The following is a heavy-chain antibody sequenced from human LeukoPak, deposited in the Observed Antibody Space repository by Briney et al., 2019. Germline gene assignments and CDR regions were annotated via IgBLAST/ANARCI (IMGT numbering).Heavy chain of an antibody. CDR1: GFTFSTYW. CDR2: MNQDGSEK. V-gene: IGHV3-7*01. Sequence: GGSLRLSCAASGFTFSTYWVSWVRQAPGKGLEWVANMNQDGSEKNYVDSVKGRFTISRDNAKNSLYLQMNSLRVEDTAVYYCARNAFDSWGQGTMVTVSS. J-gene: IGHJ3*02. CDR3: ARNAFDS.